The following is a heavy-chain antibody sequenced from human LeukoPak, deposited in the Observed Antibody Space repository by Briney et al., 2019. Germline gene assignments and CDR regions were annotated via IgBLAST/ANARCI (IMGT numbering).Heavy chain of an antibody. V-gene: IGHV3-20*04. CDR3: ARCYYGSGSYSYYYYYYYMDV. CDR2: INWNGGST. D-gene: IGHD3-10*01. J-gene: IGHJ6*03. Sequence: GGSLRLSCAASGFTFDDYGMSWVRQAPGKGLELVSGINWNGGSTGYGDSVKGRFTISRDNAKNSLYLQMNSLRAEDTALYYCARCYYGSGSYSYYYYYYYMDVWGKGTTVTVSS. CDR1: GFTFDDYG.